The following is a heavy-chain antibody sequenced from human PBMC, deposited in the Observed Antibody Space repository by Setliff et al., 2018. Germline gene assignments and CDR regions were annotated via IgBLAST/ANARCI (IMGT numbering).Heavy chain of an antibody. CDR2: IIPILETT. J-gene: IGHJ4*02. CDR1: GGAFSNYG. D-gene: IGHD3-3*01. CDR3: ARWNGSGYFYY. Sequence: SVKVSCKVSGGAFSNYGLTWVRQVPGQGLVWMGRIIPILETTNYAQNFQGRVSITADESTRTAYMELSRVTFEDTAVYYCARWNGSGYFYYWGQGTWVTVSS. V-gene: IGHV1-69*11.